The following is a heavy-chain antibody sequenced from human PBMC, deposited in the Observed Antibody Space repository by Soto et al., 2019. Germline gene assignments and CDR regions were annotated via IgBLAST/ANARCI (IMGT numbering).Heavy chain of an antibody. Sequence: LSLTCAVYGGSFSGYYWSCIRQPPWKGLEWFGEINHSGSTNYNPSLKSRVTISVDTSKHQFSLKLSSVTAADTAVYYCARIGGYNWNSNTGSTPGAQGTLVPVSS. CDR1: GGSFSGYY. CDR3: ARIGGYNWNSNTGSTP. CDR2: INHSGST. J-gene: IGHJ5*02. V-gene: IGHV4-34*01. D-gene: IGHD1-7*01.